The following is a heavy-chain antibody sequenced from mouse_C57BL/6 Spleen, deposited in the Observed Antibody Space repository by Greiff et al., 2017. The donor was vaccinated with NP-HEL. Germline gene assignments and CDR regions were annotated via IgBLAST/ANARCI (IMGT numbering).Heavy chain of an antibody. D-gene: IGHD1-1*01. V-gene: IGHV1-62-2*01. CDR1: GYTFTEYT. CDR2: FYPGSGSI. J-gene: IGHJ3*01. CDR3: ARHGERGYGSSYVWFAY. Sequence: VQLQQSGAELVKPGASVKLSCKASGYTFTEYTIHWVKQRPGQGLEWIGWFYPGSGSIKYNEKFKDKATLTADKSSSTVYMELSSLTSEDSAVLFCARHGERGYGSSYVWFAYWGQGTLVTVSA.